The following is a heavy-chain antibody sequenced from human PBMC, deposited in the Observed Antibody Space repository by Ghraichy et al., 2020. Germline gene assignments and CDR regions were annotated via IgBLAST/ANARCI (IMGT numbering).Heavy chain of an antibody. V-gene: IGHV3-23*01. CDR2: ISSGGGST. CDR1: GFTFTSYA. J-gene: IGHJ4*02. Sequence: GGSLRLSCAASGFTFTSYAMSWVRQAPGKGLEWVSAISSGGGSTYYADSVKGRFTISRDNSKNTLYLQMSSLRADDTAVYYCARERVSDWGQGTLVTVSS. CDR3: ARERVSD. D-gene: IGHD5/OR15-5a*01.